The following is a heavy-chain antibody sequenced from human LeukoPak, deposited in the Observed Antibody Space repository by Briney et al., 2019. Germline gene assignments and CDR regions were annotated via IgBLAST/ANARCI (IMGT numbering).Heavy chain of an antibody. CDR1: GGSVSSYN. V-gene: IGHV4-4*07. Sequence: SETLSLTCTVSGGSVSSYNWTWIRQPAGMGLELIGRIYTSGITNYSPSLRSRVTMSLDTSKNQFSLKLSSVTAADTAVYYCARNTAMVLAGAFDIWGQGTMVTVSS. CDR2: IYTSGIT. CDR3: ARNTAMVLAGAFDI. D-gene: IGHD5-18*01. J-gene: IGHJ3*02.